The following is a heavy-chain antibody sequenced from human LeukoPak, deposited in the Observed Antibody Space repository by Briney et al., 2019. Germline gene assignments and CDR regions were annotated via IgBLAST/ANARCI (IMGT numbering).Heavy chain of an antibody. J-gene: IGHJ4*02. CDR3: AKYPLYGDYRSNFDY. CDR2: ISGSGGST. V-gene: IGHV3-23*01. D-gene: IGHD4-17*01. CDR1: GFTFSSYA. Sequence: GGSLRLSCAASGFTFSSYAMSWVRQAPGKGLEWVSAISGSGGSTYYADSVKGRFTISRDNSKNTLYLQMNSLRAEDTAVYYCAKYPLYGDYRSNFDYWGQGTLVTVSS.